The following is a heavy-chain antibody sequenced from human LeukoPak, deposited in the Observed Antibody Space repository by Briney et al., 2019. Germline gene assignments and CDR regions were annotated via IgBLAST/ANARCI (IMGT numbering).Heavy chain of an antibody. D-gene: IGHD4-17*01. CDR2: INPNSGGT. CDR3: ARASTVSPFLTGRNDFDY. CDR1: GYTFTGYY. J-gene: IGHJ4*02. Sequence: HVASVKVSCKASGYTFTGYYMHWVRQAPGQGLEWMGWINPNSGGTNYAQKFQGRVTMTRDTSISTAYMELSRLRSDDTAVYYCARASTVSPFLTGRNDFDYWGQGTLVTVSS. V-gene: IGHV1-2*02.